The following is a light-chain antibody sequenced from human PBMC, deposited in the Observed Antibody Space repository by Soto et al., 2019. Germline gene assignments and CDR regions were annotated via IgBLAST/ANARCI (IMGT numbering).Light chain of an antibody. Sequence: EIVLTQSPATLSLSPGERATLSCRASQSVSSYLAWYQQKPGQAPRLLIYGASNRATGIPARFSGSGSGTDFTLTISSLEPEDFAVYYCQQRRSWPPTITFGQGTRLEI. V-gene: IGKV3-11*01. CDR2: GAS. CDR1: QSVSSY. CDR3: QQRRSWPPTIT. J-gene: IGKJ5*01.